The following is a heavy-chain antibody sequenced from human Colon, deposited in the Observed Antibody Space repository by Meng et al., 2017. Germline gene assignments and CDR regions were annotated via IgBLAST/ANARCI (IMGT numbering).Heavy chain of an antibody. J-gene: IGHJ4*02. CDR3: ASGRKYCSSTSCYGQFDY. Sequence: VRLRVQGPVLVKPCATLSRTVACAGGSISSSNWWSWVRQPPGKGLEWIGEIDHSGSTNYNPSLKSRVTISVDKSKNQFSLKLSSVTAADTAVYYCASGRKYCSSTSCYGQFDYWGQGTLVTVSS. D-gene: IGHD2-2*01. CDR2: IDHSGST. V-gene: IGHV4-4*02. CDR1: GGSISSSNW.